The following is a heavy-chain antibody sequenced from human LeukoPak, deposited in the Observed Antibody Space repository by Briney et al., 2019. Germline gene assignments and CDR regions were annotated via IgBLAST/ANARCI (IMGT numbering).Heavy chain of an antibody. CDR3: ARVVWIAIVPGATEDNYFDP. V-gene: IGHV4-34*01. J-gene: IGHJ5*02. Sequence: SDTLSLTCGVYVGSFSNYFWSSVRQSPAKGLEWVGEINESGDTDYNPSLKRRANISIDTSRSQFSLTLSSVTAADTAMYYCARVVWIAIVPGATEDNYFDPWGQGTQVTVSS. CDR2: INESGDT. D-gene: IGHD2-21*01. CDR1: VGSFSNYF.